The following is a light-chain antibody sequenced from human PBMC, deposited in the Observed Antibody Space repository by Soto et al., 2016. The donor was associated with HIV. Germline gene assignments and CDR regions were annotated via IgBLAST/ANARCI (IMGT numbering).Light chain of an antibody. CDR1: QSLLHSNGCNY. CDR3: MQGLQPPRT. J-gene: IGKJ2*01. Sequence: DIVMTQSPLSLPVTPGEPASISCRSSQSLLHSNGCNYLDWYLQKPGQSPQLLIYLGSNRASGVPDRFSGSGSGTDFTLKISRVEVEDVGVYYCMQGLQPPRTFGQGTKLEIK. V-gene: IGKV2-28*01. CDR2: LGS.